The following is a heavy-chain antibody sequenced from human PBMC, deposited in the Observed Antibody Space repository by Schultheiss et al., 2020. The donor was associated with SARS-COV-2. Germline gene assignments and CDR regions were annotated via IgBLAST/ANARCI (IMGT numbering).Heavy chain of an antibody. D-gene: IGHD3-3*01. CDR2: IYYSGST. CDR1: GGSFSGYY. V-gene: IGHV4-59*01. J-gene: IGHJ6*02. CDR3: TSFSRVVIDEYYYYGMDV. Sequence: SQTLSLSCAVYGGSFSGYYWSWIRQPPGKGLEWIGYIYYSGSTNYNPSLKSRVTISVDTSKNQFSLKLSSVTAADTAVYYCTSFSRVVIDEYYYYGMDVWGQGTTVTVSS.